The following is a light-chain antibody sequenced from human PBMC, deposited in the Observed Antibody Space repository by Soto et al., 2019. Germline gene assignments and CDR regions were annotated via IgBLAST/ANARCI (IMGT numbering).Light chain of an antibody. J-gene: IGKJ4*01. CDR2: AAS. Sequence: IQLTQSPSSLSASVGDRVTITCRASQGISSYLAWYQQKPGKAPKLLIYAASTLQSGVPSRFSGSGSGTDFALTISSLQPEDFATYYCQQLNNYPPTFGGGTKVDI. V-gene: IGKV1-9*01. CDR3: QQLNNYPPT. CDR1: QGISSY.